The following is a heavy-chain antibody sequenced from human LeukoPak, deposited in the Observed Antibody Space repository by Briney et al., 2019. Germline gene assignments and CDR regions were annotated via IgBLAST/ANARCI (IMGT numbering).Heavy chain of an antibody. V-gene: IGHV1-2*02. CDR1: GYTFTGYY. Sequence: AAVKVSCKASGYTFTGYYMHWVRQAPGQGLEWMGWINPNSGGTNYAQKFQGRVTMTRDTSISTAYMELSRLRSDDTAVYYCAREVVRGVIIKDYWGQGTLVTVSS. CDR2: INPNSGGT. CDR3: AREVVRGVIIKDY. D-gene: IGHD3-10*01. J-gene: IGHJ4*02.